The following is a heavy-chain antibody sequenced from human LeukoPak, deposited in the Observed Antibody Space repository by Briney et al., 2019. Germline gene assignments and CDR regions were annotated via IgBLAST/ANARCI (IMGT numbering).Heavy chain of an antibody. CDR1: GFTFSSYW. J-gene: IGHJ4*02. CDR2: ISSDGSST. CDR3: ARGDYGYRGVGY. V-gene: IGHV3-74*01. Sequence: GGSLRLSCAASGFTFSSYWMHWVRQAPGKGLVWVSRISSDGSSTSYADSVKGRFTISRDNAKNTLYLQMNSLRAEDTAVYYCARGDYGYRGVGYWGQGTLVTVSS. D-gene: IGHD4-17*01.